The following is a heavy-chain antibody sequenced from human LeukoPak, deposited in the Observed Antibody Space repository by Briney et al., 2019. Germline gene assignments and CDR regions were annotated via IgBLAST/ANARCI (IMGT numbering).Heavy chain of an antibody. Sequence: GGSLRLSCAASGFTFSGSAMHWVRQASGKGLEWIGRIRSKDYNYATSYAASVKGRFTISRNDSKNTAYLQMNSLETEDTAMYFCTGASMYWGQGTLVTVSS. CDR1: GFTFSGSA. CDR2: IRSKDYNYAT. V-gene: IGHV3-73*01. CDR3: TGASMY. J-gene: IGHJ4*02.